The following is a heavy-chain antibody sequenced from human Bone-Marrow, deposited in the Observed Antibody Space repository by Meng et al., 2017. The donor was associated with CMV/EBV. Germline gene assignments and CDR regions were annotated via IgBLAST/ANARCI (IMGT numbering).Heavy chain of an antibody. CDR3: AREYWFGEFSPDVFDI. CDR2: LSTSGSII. D-gene: IGHD3-10*01. J-gene: IGHJ3*02. CDR1: GFPFSSYE. Sequence: GGSLRLSCAASGFPFSSYEMNWVGQAPGKGREWVSYLSTSGSIIYYADSGKGRFTISRDNAKNSLYLHMNSLRAEDTAAYYCAREYWFGEFSPDVFDIWGQGTRVTVSS. V-gene: IGHV3-48*03.